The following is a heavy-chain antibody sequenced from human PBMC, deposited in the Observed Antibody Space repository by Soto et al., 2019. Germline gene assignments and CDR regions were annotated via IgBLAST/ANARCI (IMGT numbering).Heavy chain of an antibody. CDR2: IYPGDSDT. V-gene: IGHV5-51*01. CDR3: AREQYSLGIAAAGTYYYYYYGMDV. J-gene: IGHJ6*02. Sequence: PGEPLKISCKGSGYSFTSYWIGGVVEMPGKGLEWMGIIYPGDSDTRYSPSFQGQVTISADKSISTAYLQWSSLKASDTAMYYCAREQYSLGIAAAGTYYYYYYGMDVWGQGTTVPVSS. CDR1: GYSFTSYW. D-gene: IGHD6-13*01.